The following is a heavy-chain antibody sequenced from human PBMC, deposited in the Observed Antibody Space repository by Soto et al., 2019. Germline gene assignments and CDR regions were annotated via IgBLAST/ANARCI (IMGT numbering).Heavy chain of an antibody. D-gene: IGHD3-9*01. CDR1: GGSISSSSYF. V-gene: IGHV4-39*01. CDR3: ASVNILTGYYLAH. CDR2: IYYSGGT. Sequence: SETLSLTCTVSGGSISSSSYFWGWIRQPPGKGLEWIGSIYYSGGTYYNPSLESRVTISVDTSKNQFSLKLSSVTAADTAVYYCASVNILTGYYLAHWGQGTLVTVSS. J-gene: IGHJ4*02.